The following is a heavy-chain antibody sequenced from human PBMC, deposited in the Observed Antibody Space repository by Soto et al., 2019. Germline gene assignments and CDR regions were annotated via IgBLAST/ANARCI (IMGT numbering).Heavy chain of an antibody. J-gene: IGHJ4*02. CDR2: ISADGSST. Sequence: GSLRLSCAASGLPFSRFAMVWVRQTPAKRLEWVAIISADGSSTGYLDSVKGRFSISRDNSRNILFLQMNRLKADDTAMYYCASASTPTEYWGQGTQVTVSS. D-gene: IGHD6-6*01. V-gene: IGHV3-23*01. CDR1: GLPFSRFA. CDR3: ASASTPTEY.